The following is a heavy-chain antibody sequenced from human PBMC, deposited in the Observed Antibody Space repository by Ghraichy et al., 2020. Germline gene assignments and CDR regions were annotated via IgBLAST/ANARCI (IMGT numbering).Heavy chain of an antibody. CDR1: GGSFSGYY. J-gene: IGHJ4*02. CDR2: INHSGST. Sequence: SETLSLTCAVYGGSFSGYYWSWIRQPPGKGLEWIGEINHSGSTNYNPSLKSRVTISVDTSKNQFSLKLSSVTAAETAVYYCALASGYIGYWGQGTLVTVSS. D-gene: IGHD3-3*01. CDR3: ALASGYIGY. V-gene: IGHV4-34*01.